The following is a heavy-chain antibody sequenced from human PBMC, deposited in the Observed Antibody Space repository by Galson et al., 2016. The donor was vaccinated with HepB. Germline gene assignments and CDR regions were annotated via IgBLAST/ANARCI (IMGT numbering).Heavy chain of an antibody. D-gene: IGHD1-26*01. Sequence: CAISGDSVSTKSAAWHWIRQSPSRGLEWLGRTYYRSKWYNEYAVSVQSRITINPDTSKNQFSLQLNSVTLEDTAVYYCARGVAPWALGSLGFHMDVWGQGTTVTVSS. CDR2: TYYRSKWYN. V-gene: IGHV6-1*01. CDR3: ARGVAPWALGSLGFHMDV. J-gene: IGHJ6*02. CDR1: GDSVSTKSAA.